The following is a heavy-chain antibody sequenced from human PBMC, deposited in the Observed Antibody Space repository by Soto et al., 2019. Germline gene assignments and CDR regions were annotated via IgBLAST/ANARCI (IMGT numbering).Heavy chain of an antibody. V-gene: IGHV4-59*08. Sequence: PSETLSLTCTVSGGSIRNFYWSWIRQPPVKELEWIGYVYYTGSTSYNPSLKRRVTFSADSSRGQFSLRLNSVTAADTAVYYCARTVLGPDLLADSFVDYYYYMDVWGHGTTVTVSS. D-gene: IGHD3-9*01. CDR3: ARTVLGPDLLADSFVDYYYYMDV. CDR2: VYYTGST. CDR1: GGSIRNFY. J-gene: IGHJ6*03.